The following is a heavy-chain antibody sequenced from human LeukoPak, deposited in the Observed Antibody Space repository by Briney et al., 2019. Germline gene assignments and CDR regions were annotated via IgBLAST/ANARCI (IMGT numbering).Heavy chain of an antibody. V-gene: IGHV4-30-4*01. CDR2: IYYSGST. J-gene: IGHJ6*02. D-gene: IGHD3-16*01. CDR3: ARERFAPHRGDYYGMDV. CDR1: GGSISSGDYY. Sequence: SQTLSLTCTVSGGSISSGDYYWSWIRQPPGKGLEWIGYIYYSGSTYYNPSLKSRVTISVDTSKNQFSLQLISLTPDDTAVYYCARERFAPHRGDYYGMDVWGQGTTVTVSS.